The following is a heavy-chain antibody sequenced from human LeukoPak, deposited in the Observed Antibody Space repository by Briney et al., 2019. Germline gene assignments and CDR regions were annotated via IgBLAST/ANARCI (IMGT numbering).Heavy chain of an antibody. Sequence: SETLSLTCTVSGGSISSSSYYWGWIRQPPGKGLEWIGSIYYSGSTYYNPSLKSRVTISVDTSKNQFSLKLSSVTAADTAVYYCARDYPSQFVTWGQGTLVTGSS. J-gene: IGHJ5*02. CDR3: ARDYPSQFVT. CDR1: GGSISSSSYY. CDR2: IYYSGST. V-gene: IGHV4-39*07.